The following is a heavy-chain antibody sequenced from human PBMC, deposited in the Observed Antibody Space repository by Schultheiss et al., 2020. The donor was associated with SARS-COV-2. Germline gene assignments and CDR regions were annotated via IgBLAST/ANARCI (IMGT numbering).Heavy chain of an antibody. CDR2: ISNTGST. V-gene: IGHV4-31*03. J-gene: IGHJ4*02. CDR1: GGSISNGGFF. D-gene: IGHD1-26*01. CDR3: ARGWGYSEY. Sequence: SETLSLTCTVSGGSISNGGFFWSYLRHHPGKGLEWIGFISNTGSTYYNPSLKSRVTISRDTSKNQFSLRLTSVTVADTAVYYCARGWGYSEYWGLGTLVTVSS.